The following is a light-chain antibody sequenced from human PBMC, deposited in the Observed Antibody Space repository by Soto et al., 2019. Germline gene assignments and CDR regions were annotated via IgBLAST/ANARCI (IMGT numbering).Light chain of an antibody. CDR1: SSNIGNNY. CDR3: ATWDGSLPEEV. J-gene: IGLJ2*01. V-gene: IGLV1-51*01. CDR2: DNN. Sequence: QSVLTQPPSVSAAPGQKVTISCSGSSSNIGNNYVSWYQQLPGTAPKLLIYDNNKRPSGIPDRFSGSKSGTSGTLDITGLQTGHEADYYCATWDGSLPEEVLGGGTQMTVL.